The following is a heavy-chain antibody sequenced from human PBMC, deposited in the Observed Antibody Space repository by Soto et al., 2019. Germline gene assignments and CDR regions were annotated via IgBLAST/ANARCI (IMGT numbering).Heavy chain of an antibody. V-gene: IGHV3-23*01. CDR1: GFTFSSYA. Sequence: SLRLSCAASGFTFSSYAMSWVRQAPGKGLEWVSAISGSGGSTYYADSVKGRFTISRDNSKNTLYLQMNSLRAEDTAVYYCAKDQLNCSSTSCYPTNFDYWGQGTLVTVSS. D-gene: IGHD2-2*01. CDR3: AKDQLNCSSTSCYPTNFDY. CDR2: ISGSGGST. J-gene: IGHJ4*02.